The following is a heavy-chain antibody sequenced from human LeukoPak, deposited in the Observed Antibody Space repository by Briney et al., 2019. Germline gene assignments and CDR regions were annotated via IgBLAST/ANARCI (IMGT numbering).Heavy chain of an antibody. D-gene: IGHD5-24*01. J-gene: IGHJ2*01. CDR1: GGSISSSNYY. CDR3: ARGQRCSVTNPMARCFDL. CDR2: VYYSGSA. V-gene: IGHV4-39*01. Sequence: SETLSLTCTVSGGSISSSNYYWGYIRQPPGKGLEWIGSVYYSGSAYYNPSLKSRVTISVDTSKNQFSLKLNSVTAADTAVYYCARGQRCSVTNPMARCFDLRGRGTLVTVSS.